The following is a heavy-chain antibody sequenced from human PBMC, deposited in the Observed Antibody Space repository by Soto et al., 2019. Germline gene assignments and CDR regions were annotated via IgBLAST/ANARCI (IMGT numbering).Heavy chain of an antibody. CDR1: GFTFSSYG. D-gene: IGHD3-22*01. Sequence: SLRLSCAASGFTFSSYGMHWVRQAPGKGLEWVAVISYDGSNKYYADSVKGRFTISRDNSKNTLYLQMNSLRAEDTAVYYCAKGDTMIVVVTPLDYWGQGTLVT. CDR2: ISYDGSNK. J-gene: IGHJ4*02. V-gene: IGHV3-30*18. CDR3: AKGDTMIVVVTPLDY.